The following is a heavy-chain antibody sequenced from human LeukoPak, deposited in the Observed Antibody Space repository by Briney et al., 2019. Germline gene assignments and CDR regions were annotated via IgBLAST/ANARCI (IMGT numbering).Heavy chain of an antibody. V-gene: IGHV3-9*03. Sequence: PGGSLRLSCAASGFTFDDYAMHWVRQAPGKGLEWVSGISWNSGSIGYADSVKGRFTISRDNSKNTLDLQMGSLRGEDMAVYYCARGSHRRYSSSWYSLWGQGTLVTVSS. D-gene: IGHD6-13*01. CDR1: GFTFDDYA. CDR2: ISWNSGSI. CDR3: ARGSHRRYSSSWYSL. J-gene: IGHJ4*02.